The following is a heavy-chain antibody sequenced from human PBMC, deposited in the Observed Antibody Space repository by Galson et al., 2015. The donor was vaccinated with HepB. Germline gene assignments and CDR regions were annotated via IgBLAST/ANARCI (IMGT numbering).Heavy chain of an antibody. Sequence: SVKVSCKASGGTFSSYAISWVRQAPGQGLEWMGRIIPILGIANYAQKFQGRVTITADKSTSTAYMELSSLRSEDTAVYYCARDLHGMGDYGDYVGSLVTAEYFQHWGQGTLVTVSS. CDR1: GGTFSSYA. CDR3: ARDLHGMGDYGDYVGSLVTAEYFQH. CDR2: IIPILGIA. J-gene: IGHJ1*01. V-gene: IGHV1-69*04. D-gene: IGHD4-17*01.